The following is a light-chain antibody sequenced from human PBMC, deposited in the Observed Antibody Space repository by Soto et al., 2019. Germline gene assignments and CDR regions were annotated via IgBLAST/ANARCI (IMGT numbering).Light chain of an antibody. V-gene: IGKV3-20*01. J-gene: IGKJ1*01. CDR3: QQYGRTSWT. Sequence: EIVLTQSPGTLSLSPGEGATLSCRASQSVSTNFFAWYQQKPGQAPRLLIYGASTRATGIPDRFSGSGSGPDFTLTISRLEPEDFAVYCCQQYGRTSWTFGQGTKVEIK. CDR2: GAS. CDR1: QSVSTNF.